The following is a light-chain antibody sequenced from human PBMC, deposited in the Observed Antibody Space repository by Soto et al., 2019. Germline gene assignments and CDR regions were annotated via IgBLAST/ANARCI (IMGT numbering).Light chain of an antibody. Sequence: QSVLTQPPSVAEAPRQRVTISCSGSSFNIGDNAVNWYQQFPGKAPKLLIYYDDLLPSGVSDRFSGSKSGTSASLVISGLQSDDEADYYCSAWDDNLNGFVFGTGTKLTVL. CDR3: SAWDDNLNGFV. V-gene: IGLV1-36*01. CDR2: YDD. J-gene: IGLJ1*01. CDR1: SFNIGDNA.